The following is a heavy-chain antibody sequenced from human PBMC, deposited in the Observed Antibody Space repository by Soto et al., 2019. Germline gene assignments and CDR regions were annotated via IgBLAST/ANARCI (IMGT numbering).Heavy chain of an antibody. CDR1: GFTVSSNY. Sequence: EVQLVESGGGLVQPGGSLRLSCAASGFTVSSNYMSWVRQAPGKGLEWVSVIYSGGSTYYADSVKGRFTISRDNSKNTPYLQMNSLRAEDTAVYYCARDSGGDEDFDYWGQGTLVTVSS. J-gene: IGHJ4*02. D-gene: IGHD3-16*01. CDR2: IYSGGST. V-gene: IGHV3-66*01. CDR3: ARDSGGDEDFDY.